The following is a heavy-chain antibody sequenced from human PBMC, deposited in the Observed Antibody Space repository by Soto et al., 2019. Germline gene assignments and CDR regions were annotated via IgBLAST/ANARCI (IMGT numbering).Heavy chain of an antibody. Sequence: SETLPLTCTVSGDSISTFYWSLIRQPPGKGLECISYIYYSGSTNYNPSLKSRVSISVDTSKNQFSLKLSSVTAADTAVYYCARDGGSGQFDYWGLGTLVTAPQ. CDR2: IYYSGST. D-gene: IGHD3-16*01. CDR1: GDSISTFY. V-gene: IGHV4-59*01. J-gene: IGHJ4*02. CDR3: ARDGGSGQFDY.